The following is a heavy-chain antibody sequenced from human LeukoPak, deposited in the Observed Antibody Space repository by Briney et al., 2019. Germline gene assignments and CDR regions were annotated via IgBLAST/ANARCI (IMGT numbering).Heavy chain of an antibody. Sequence: SETLSLTCTVSGGSISSSSYYWGWIRQPPGKGLEWIGSIYYSGSTYYNPSLKSRVTISVDTSKNQFSLKLSSVTAADTAVYYCASRTLYSSSTDYWGQGTLVTVSS. V-gene: IGHV4-39*07. CDR3: ASRTLYSSSTDY. D-gene: IGHD6-13*01. CDR1: GGSISSSSYY. J-gene: IGHJ4*02. CDR2: IYYSGST.